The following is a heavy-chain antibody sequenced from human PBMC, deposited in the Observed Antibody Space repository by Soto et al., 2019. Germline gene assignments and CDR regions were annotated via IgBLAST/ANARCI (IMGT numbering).Heavy chain of an antibody. Sequence: EVQLLESGGGLVQPGGSLRLSCAACGFTFSSYAMSWVRQAPGKGLEWVSAISGSGGSTYYADSVKGRFTISRDNSKNTLYLQMNSLRAEDTAVYYCAKGGYGNYYGMDVWGQGTTVTVSS. J-gene: IGHJ6*02. CDR1: GFTFSSYA. CDR3: AKGGYGNYYGMDV. CDR2: ISGSGGST. V-gene: IGHV3-23*01. D-gene: IGHD5-12*01.